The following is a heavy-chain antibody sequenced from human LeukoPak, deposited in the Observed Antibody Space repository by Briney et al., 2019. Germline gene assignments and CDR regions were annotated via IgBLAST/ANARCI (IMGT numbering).Heavy chain of an antibody. Sequence: GGSLRLSCAASGITLSDNYMSWIRQAPGKGLEWVSSISSSSSYIYYADSVKGRFTISRDNAKNSLYLQMNSLRAEDTAVYYCARDRDYEYAFDIWGQGTMVTVSS. V-gene: IGHV3-11*06. D-gene: IGHD3-22*01. J-gene: IGHJ3*02. CDR1: GITLSDNY. CDR2: ISSSSSYI. CDR3: ARDRDYEYAFDI.